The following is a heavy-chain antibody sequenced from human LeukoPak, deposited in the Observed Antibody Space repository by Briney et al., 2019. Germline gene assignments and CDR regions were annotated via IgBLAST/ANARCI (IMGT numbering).Heavy chain of an antibody. D-gene: IGHD1-26*01. CDR1: GVSISSYY. Sequence: PSETLSLTCTVSGVSISSYYWSWIRQPPGKGLEWIGYIYYSGSTSYNPSLKSRVTISVDTSKNQFSLKLSSVTAADTAVYYCAXXXXXGHYYLDYWGQGTLVTVSS. V-gene: IGHV4-59*01. CDR3: AXXXXXGHYYLDY. CDR2: IYYSGST. J-gene: IGHJ4*02.